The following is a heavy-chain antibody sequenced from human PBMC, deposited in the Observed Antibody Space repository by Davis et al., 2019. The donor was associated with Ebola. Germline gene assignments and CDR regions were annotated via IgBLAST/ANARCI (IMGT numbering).Heavy chain of an antibody. V-gene: IGHV1-2*04. D-gene: IGHD6-13*01. J-gene: IGHJ6*02. Sequence: ASVKVSCKASGYTFTDYYMHWVRQAPGQGLEWMGWINPNSGDTKYAQKFQGWVTMTRDTSISTAYMELRSLRSDDTAVYYCARDREYNSSWAGSAYYYYGMDVWGQGTTVTVSS. CDR3: ARDREYNSSWAGSAYYYYGMDV. CDR2: INPNSGDT. CDR1: GYTFTDYY.